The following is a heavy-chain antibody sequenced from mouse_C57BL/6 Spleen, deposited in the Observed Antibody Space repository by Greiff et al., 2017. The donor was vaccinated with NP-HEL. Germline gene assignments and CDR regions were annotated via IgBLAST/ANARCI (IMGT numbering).Heavy chain of an antibody. CDR2: ISDGGSYT. CDR1: GFTFSSYA. Sequence: EVMLVESGGGLVKPGGSLKLSCAASGFTFSSYAMSWVRQTPETRLEWVATISDGGSYTYYPDNVKGRFTISRDNAKNNLYLQMSHLKSEDTAMYYCARAASTMVTHFDYWGQGPTLTVSS. D-gene: IGHD2-2*01. V-gene: IGHV5-4*03. J-gene: IGHJ2*01. CDR3: ARAASTMVTHFDY.